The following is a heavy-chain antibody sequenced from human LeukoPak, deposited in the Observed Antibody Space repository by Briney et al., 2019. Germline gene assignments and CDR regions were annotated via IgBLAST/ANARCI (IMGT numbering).Heavy chain of an antibody. J-gene: IGHJ3*02. CDR1: GFTFSNYA. V-gene: IGHV3-23*01. CDR2: ISGSGGSS. CDR3: ARERWLQFPDAFDI. Sequence: GGSLRLSCAASGFTFSNYAMSWVRQAPGKGLEWVSLISGSGGSSYFADSVKGRFTISRDNAKNSLYLQMNSLRAEDTAVYYCARERWLQFPDAFDIWGQGTMVTVSS. D-gene: IGHD5-24*01.